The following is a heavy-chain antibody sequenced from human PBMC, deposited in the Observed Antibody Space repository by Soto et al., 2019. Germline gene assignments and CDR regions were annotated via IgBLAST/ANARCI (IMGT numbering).Heavy chain of an antibody. CDR3: ARVLGCLGVLNVIAAAGNYYYGMDV. CDR1: GYTFTSYG. D-gene: IGHD6-13*01. V-gene: IGHV1-18*01. Sequence: ASVKVSCKASGYTFTSYGISWVRQAPGQGLEWMGWISAYNGNTNYAQKLQGRVTMTTDTSTSTAYMELRSLRSDDTAVYYRARVLGCLGVLNVIAAAGNYYYGMDVWGQGTTVTVSS. CDR2: ISAYNGNT. J-gene: IGHJ6*02.